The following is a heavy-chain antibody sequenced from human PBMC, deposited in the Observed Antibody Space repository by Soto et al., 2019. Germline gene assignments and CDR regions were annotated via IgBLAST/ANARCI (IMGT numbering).Heavy chain of an antibody. Sequence: GASVKVSCKVSGYTFTSYYMHWVRQAPGQGLEWMGIINPSGGSTSYAQKFQGRVTMTRDTSTSTVYMELSSLRSEDTAVYYCASGRDGYNSGRDDAFDIWGQGTMVTVSS. CDR2: INPSGGST. CDR1: GYTFTSYY. V-gene: IGHV1-46*01. CDR3: ASGRDGYNSGRDDAFDI. J-gene: IGHJ3*02. D-gene: IGHD5-12*01.